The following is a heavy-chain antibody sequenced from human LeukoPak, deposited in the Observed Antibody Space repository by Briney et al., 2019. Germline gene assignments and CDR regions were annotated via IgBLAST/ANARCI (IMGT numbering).Heavy chain of an antibody. Sequence: PGGSLRLSCAASGFTFSSYAMSWVRQAPGKGLERVSAISGSGGSTYYADSVKGRFTISRDNSKNTLYLQMNSLRAEDTAVYYCAKPTDYSNYFDYWGQGTLVTVSS. V-gene: IGHV3-23*01. CDR3: AKPTDYSNYFDY. CDR1: GFTFSSYA. D-gene: IGHD4-11*01. J-gene: IGHJ4*02. CDR2: ISGSGGST.